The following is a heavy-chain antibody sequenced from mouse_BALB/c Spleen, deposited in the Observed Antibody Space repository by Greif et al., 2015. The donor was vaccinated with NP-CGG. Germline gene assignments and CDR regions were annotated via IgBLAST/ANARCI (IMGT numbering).Heavy chain of an antibody. V-gene: IGHV1S9*01. CDR3: ARRRIYYYFAWFAY. Sequence: VQLQQSGPELVKPGASVKISCKASDYSFTGYIMNWVKQSHGKSLEWIGEINPYNGGTSYNQKFKGKATLTVDTSSSTAYMELHSLTSEDSLVYYCARRRIYYYFAWFAYWGQGTLVTVSA. CDR2: INPYNGGT. J-gene: IGHJ3*01. CDR1: DYSFTGYI. D-gene: IGHD2-4*01.